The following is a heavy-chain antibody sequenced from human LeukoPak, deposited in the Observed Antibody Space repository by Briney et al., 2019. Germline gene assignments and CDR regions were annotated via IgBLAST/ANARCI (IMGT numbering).Heavy chain of an antibody. CDR3: ARDPGIVGATLTDYYGMDV. J-gene: IGHJ6*02. V-gene: IGHV4-39*07. D-gene: IGHD1-26*01. CDR2: IYYSGST. CDR1: GGSISSSSYY. Sequence: PSETLSLTCTVSGGSISSSSYYWGWIRQPPGKGLEWIGSIYYSGSTYYNPSLKSRVTISVDTSKNQFSLKLSSVTAADTAVYYCARDPGIVGATLTDYYGMDVWGQGTTVTVSS.